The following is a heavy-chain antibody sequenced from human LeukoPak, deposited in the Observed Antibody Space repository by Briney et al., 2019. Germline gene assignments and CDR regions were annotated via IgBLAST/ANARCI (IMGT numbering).Heavy chain of an antibody. J-gene: IGHJ4*02. CDR2: IYYSGST. V-gene: IGHV4-59*12. D-gene: IGHD6-19*01. Sequence: SETLSLTCTVSGGSISSYYWSWIRQPPGKGLEWIGYIYYSGSTNYNPSLKSRVTISVDTSKNQFSLKLSSVTAADTAVYYCARAAAVAGTMYWGQGTLVTVSS. CDR1: GGSISSYY. CDR3: ARAAAVAGTMY.